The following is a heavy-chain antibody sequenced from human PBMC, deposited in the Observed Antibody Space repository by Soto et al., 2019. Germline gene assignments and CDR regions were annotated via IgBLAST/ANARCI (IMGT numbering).Heavy chain of an antibody. CDR3: ASWDDILTGYYY. D-gene: IGHD3-9*01. Sequence: SETLSLTCTVSGGSISSYYWSWIRQPPGKGLEWIGYIYYSGSTNYNPSLKSRVTIPVDTSKNQFSLKLSSVTAADTAVYYCASWDDILTGYYYWGQGTLVTVSS. CDR2: IYYSGST. J-gene: IGHJ4*02. V-gene: IGHV4-59*01. CDR1: GGSISSYY.